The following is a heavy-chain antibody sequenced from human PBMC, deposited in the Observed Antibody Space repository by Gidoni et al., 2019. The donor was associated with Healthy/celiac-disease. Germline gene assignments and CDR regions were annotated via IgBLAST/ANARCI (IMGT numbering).Heavy chain of an antibody. CDR2: ISWNSGSI. CDR1: GFTFDDYA. Sequence: EVQLVESGGGLVQPGRSLRLSCSASGFTFDDYAMHWGRQAPGKGLEWVSGISWNSGSIGYADSVKGRFTISRDNAKNSLYLQMNSLRAEDTALYYCAKVRGSMVRGVIDFDYWGQGTLVTVSS. CDR3: AKVRGSMVRGVIDFDY. D-gene: IGHD3-10*01. J-gene: IGHJ4*02. V-gene: IGHV3-9*01.